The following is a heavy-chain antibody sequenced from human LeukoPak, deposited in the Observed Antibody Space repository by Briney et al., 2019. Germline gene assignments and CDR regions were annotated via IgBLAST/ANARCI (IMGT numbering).Heavy chain of an antibody. D-gene: IGHD5-18*01. CDR1: GFTFSSYA. CDR2: ISYDGSNK. J-gene: IGHJ4*02. V-gene: IGHV3-30*04. CDR3: AVAGYGRRFDY. Sequence: GGSLRLSCAASGFTFSSYAMHWVRQAPGKGLEWVAVISYDGSNKYYADSVKGRFTISRDNSKNTLYLQMNSLRAEDTAVYYCAVAGYGRRFDYWGQGTLVTVSS.